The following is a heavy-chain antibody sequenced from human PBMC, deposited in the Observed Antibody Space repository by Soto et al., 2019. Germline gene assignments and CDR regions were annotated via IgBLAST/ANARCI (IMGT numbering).Heavy chain of an antibody. J-gene: IGHJ3*02. V-gene: IGHV4-39*07. CDR2: IYYSGNT. D-gene: IGHD3-10*01. CDR1: GGSISSSSYY. CDR3: ASPTMVRRAVGASDI. Sequence: PSETLSLTCTVSGGSISSSSYYWGWIRQPPGKGLEWIGSIYYSGNTYYNPSLKSRVTISVDTAKNQFSLKLSSVTAADTAVYYCASPTMVRRAVGASDIWGPGTMVTVSS.